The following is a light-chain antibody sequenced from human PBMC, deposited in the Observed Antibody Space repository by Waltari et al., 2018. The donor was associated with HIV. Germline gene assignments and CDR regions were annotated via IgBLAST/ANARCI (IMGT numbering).Light chain of an antibody. CDR2: EVS. V-gene: IGLV2-14*01. Sequence: QSSLMQPHSLSGFPGQSITIPCPGTRRAVGVFIYVSWSKQHPGKAPKHMLYEVSNRPSGVSNRFSGSKSGNTASLTISGLQAGHEAEYYCFSYTSSSTLYVFGTGTKVTVL. CDR1: RRAVGVFIY. CDR3: FSYTSSSTLYV. J-gene: IGLJ1*01.